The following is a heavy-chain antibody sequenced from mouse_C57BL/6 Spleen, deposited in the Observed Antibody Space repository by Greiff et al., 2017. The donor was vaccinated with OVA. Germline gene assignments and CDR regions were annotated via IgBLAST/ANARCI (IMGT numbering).Heavy chain of an antibody. CDR3: ARKGGYGGYAMDY. Sequence: QVQLQQPGAELVKPGASVKLSCKASGYTFTSYWMYWVKQRPGQGLEWIGMIHPNSGSTNYNEKFKSKATLTVDKSSSTAYMQLSSLTSEDSAVYYCARKGGYGGYAMDYWGQGTSVTVSS. CDR1: GYTFTSYW. CDR2: IHPNSGST. J-gene: IGHJ4*01. D-gene: IGHD1-1*01. V-gene: IGHV1-64*01.